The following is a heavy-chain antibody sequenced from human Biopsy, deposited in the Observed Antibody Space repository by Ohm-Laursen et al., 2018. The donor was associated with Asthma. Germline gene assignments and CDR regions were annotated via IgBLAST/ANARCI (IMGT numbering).Heavy chain of an antibody. D-gene: IGHD2-2*01. Sequence: SLRLSCTASGFAVSRDYMFWVRQAPGKGLEWVSEIYSGGTSHTADSVMGRFTISRAYSKNTLYLQMHSLVAADTAVYYCARGDSSTWSHYYFDYWGQGTLVTVSS. CDR3: ARGDSSTWSHYYFDY. CDR2: IYSGGTS. J-gene: IGHJ4*02. CDR1: GFAVSRDY. V-gene: IGHV3-53*01.